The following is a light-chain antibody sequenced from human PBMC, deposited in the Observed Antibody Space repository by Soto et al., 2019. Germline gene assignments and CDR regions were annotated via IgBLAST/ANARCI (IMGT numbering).Light chain of an antibody. Sequence: QSVLTQRASGSGSPGQSITISCTRTSSDVGSYNLVSWYQQHPGKAPKLMIYEVSKRPSGVSNRFSGSKSGNTASLTISGLQAEDEADYYCCSYAGTTYVFGTGTKVTVL. CDR2: EVS. CDR1: SSDVGSYNL. CDR3: CSYAGTTYV. V-gene: IGLV2-23*02. J-gene: IGLJ1*01.